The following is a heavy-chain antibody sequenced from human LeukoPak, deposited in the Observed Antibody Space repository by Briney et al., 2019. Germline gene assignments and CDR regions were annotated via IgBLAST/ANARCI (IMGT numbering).Heavy chain of an antibody. J-gene: IGHJ4*02. CDR3: ARTSGYSGYTAGDY. Sequence: ASVKVSCKASGGTFSSYAISWVRQAPGQGLEWMGWISAYNGNTNYAQKLQGRVTMTTDTSTSTAYMELRSLRSDDTAVYYCARTSGYSGYTAGDYWGQGTLVTVSS. CDR2: ISAYNGNT. V-gene: IGHV1-18*01. D-gene: IGHD5-12*01. CDR1: GGTFSSYA.